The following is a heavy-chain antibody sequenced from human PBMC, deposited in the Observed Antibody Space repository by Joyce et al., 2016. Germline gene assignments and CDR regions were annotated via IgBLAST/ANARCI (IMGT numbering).Heavy chain of an antibody. CDR1: GFIFNTYG. V-gene: IGHV3-33*01. Sequence: QVQLVESGGGVVQPGRSLRISCAASGFIFNTYGMHWVRQGPGKGMEWVAMIWYDGSNECYADSGKGRFTISRDNSKDTLYLQMNSLRAEETAVYYCARPPSGYSTGWFDSWGQGTLVTVSS. D-gene: IGHD6-19*01. CDR2: IWYDGSNE. J-gene: IGHJ5*01. CDR3: ARPPSGYSTGWFDS.